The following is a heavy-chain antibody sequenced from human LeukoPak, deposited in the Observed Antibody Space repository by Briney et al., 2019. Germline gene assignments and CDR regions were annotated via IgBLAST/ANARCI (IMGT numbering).Heavy chain of an antibody. CDR1: GFTFSSYA. Sequence: GRSLRLSCAASGFTFSSYAMSWVRQAPGKGLEWVSAISGSGGSTYYADSVKGRFTISRDNSKNMLYLQMNSLRAEDTAVYYCAKDYGDYVNWFDPWGQGTLVTVSS. CDR3: AKDYGDYVNWFDP. V-gene: IGHV3-23*01. CDR2: ISGSGGST. D-gene: IGHD4-17*01. J-gene: IGHJ5*02.